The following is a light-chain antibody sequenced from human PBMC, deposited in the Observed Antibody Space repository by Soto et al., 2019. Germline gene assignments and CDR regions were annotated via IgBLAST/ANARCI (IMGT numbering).Light chain of an antibody. J-gene: IGKJ1*01. CDR1: QSISLS. Sequence: EIVLTQSPATLSLSPGGRATLSCRASQSISLSLAWYQQKPGQAPRLLIYDATERASGIPARFSGSGSGTDFTLTISSLEPEDFAVYYCQQRTNWPPWTFGQGTKVEIK. CDR2: DAT. CDR3: QQRTNWPPWT. V-gene: IGKV3-11*01.